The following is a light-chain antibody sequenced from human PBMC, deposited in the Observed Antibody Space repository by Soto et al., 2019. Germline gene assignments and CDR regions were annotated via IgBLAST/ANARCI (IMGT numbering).Light chain of an antibody. Sequence: QSVLNQPASVSGSPGQSITISCTGNSSDVGGYNYVSWYQQHPGKAPKFMIYDVSNRPSGVSNRFSGSKSGNTASLTISGLQAEDEADYYCCSYTTSNTRQIVFGTGTKVTVL. CDR2: DVS. CDR3: CSYTTSNTRQIV. CDR1: SSDVGGYNY. J-gene: IGLJ1*01. V-gene: IGLV2-14*01.